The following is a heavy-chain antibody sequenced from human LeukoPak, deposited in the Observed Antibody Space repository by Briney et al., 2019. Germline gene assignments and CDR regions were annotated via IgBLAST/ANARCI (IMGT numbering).Heavy chain of an antibody. CDR3: ARAREKLVRGVITSHYGMDV. D-gene: IGHD3-10*01. V-gene: IGHV7-4-1*02. J-gene: IGHJ6*02. Sequence: ASVKVSCKASGYTFTSYAMNWVRQAPGQGLEWMGWINTNTGNPTYAQGFTGRFVFSLDTSVSTAYLQISSLKAEDTAVYYCARAREKLVRGVITSHYGMDVWGQGTTVTVSS. CDR1: GYTFTSYA. CDR2: INTNTGNP.